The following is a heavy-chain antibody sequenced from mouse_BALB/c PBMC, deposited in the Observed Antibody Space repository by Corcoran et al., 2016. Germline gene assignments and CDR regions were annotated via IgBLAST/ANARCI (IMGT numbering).Heavy chain of an antibody. V-gene: IGHV14-3*02. J-gene: IGHJ4*01. Sequence: EVQLQQSGAELVKPGASVKLSCTASGFNIKDTYLHWVKQRPEQGLEWIGRIDPANGNTKYDPKFQGKATITAVTSANTAYLHLSSLTSEDTAVYYCARPSYGNYDAMDYWGQGTSVTVSS. CDR2: IDPANGNT. D-gene: IGHD2-1*01. CDR3: ARPSYGNYDAMDY. CDR1: GFNIKDTY.